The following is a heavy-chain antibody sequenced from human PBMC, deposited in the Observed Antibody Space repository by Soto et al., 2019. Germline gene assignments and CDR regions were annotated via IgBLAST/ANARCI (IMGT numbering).Heavy chain of an antibody. CDR1: GSTCSSYS. Sequence: EVQLVESGGGLIKPGGSLRLSCAASGSTCSSYSMNWVRQAPGKGLEWVSSISSSSSYIYYADSVKGRFTISRDNAKNSLYLQMNSLRAEDTAVYYCARDGSSSSGYYYYYMDVWGKGTTVPVSS. J-gene: IGHJ6*03. CDR3: ARDGSSSSGYYYYYMDV. V-gene: IGHV3-21*01. D-gene: IGHD6-6*01. CDR2: ISSSSSYI.